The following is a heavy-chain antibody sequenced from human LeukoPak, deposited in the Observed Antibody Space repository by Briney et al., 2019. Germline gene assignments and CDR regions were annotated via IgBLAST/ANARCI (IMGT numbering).Heavy chain of an antibody. CDR2: ISNDGSNK. J-gene: IGHJ4*02. Sequence: GGSLRLSCAATGFTFSNYDMHWVRQAPGKGLEWLAIISNDGSNKYYADSVKGRFTISRDNSKNTLYLQMNSLRAEDTAVYYCARDYGSGSYYNGFDYWGQGTLVTVSS. CDR3: ARDYGSGSYYNGFDY. D-gene: IGHD3-10*01. V-gene: IGHV3-30*14. CDR1: GFTFSNYD.